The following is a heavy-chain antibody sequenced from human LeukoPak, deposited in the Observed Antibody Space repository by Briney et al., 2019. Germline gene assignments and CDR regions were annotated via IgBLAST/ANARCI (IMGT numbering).Heavy chain of an antibody. CDR1: GGSISSSSYY. J-gene: IGHJ4*02. CDR3: ARGPSGSYGVGNYFDY. D-gene: IGHD1-26*01. Sequence: PSETLSLTCTVSGGSISSSSYYWGWIRQPPGKGLEWIGSIYYSGSTYYNPSLKSRVTISVDTSKNQFSLKLSSVTAADTAVYYCARGPSGSYGVGNYFDYWGQGTLVTVSS. CDR2: IYYSGST. V-gene: IGHV4-39*01.